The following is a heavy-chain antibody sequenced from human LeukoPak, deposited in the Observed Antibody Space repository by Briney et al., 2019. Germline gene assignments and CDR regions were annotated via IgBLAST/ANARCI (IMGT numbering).Heavy chain of an antibody. D-gene: IGHD5-18*01. CDR2: IYYSGST. CDR1: GGSFSGYY. V-gene: IGHV4-31*11. CDR3: ARGSTAIMYYFDY. J-gene: IGHJ4*02. Sequence: SETLSLTCAVYGGSFSGYYWSWIRQHPGKGLEWIGYIYYSGSTYYNPSLKSRVTISVDTSKNQFSLKLSSVTAADTAVYYCARGSTAIMYYFDYWGQGTLVTVSS.